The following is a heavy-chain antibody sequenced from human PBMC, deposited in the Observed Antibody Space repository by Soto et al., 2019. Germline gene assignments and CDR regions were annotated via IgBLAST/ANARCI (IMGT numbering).Heavy chain of an antibody. Sequence: QIQLVQSGAEEKKPGASVKVSCKASGYTFTSYAMHWVRQAPGQRLEWMGWINAGNGNTKYSQKFQGRVTITRDTSASTAYMELSSLRSEDTAVYDCARGITLPTTLDSWGQGTLGTVAS. J-gene: IGHJ4*02. CDR2: INAGNGNT. CDR1: GYTFTSYA. CDR3: ARGITLPTTLDS. V-gene: IGHV1-3*05. D-gene: IGHD1-20*01.